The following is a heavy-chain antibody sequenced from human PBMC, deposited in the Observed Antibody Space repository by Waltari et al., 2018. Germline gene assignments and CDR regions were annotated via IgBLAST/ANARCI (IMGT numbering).Heavy chain of an antibody. CDR3: AKDMGPSRYDSSGYFDY. CDR2: ISWDGGST. Sequence: EVQLVESGGVVVQPGGSLSLSLAASGLTFDDYTLHWVRQAPGKGREWVSLISWDGGSTYYADSVKGRFTISRDNSKNSLYLQMNSLRTEDTALYYCAKDMGPSRYDSSGYFDYWGQGTLVTVSS. J-gene: IGHJ4*02. CDR1: GLTFDDYT. D-gene: IGHD3-22*01. V-gene: IGHV3-43*01.